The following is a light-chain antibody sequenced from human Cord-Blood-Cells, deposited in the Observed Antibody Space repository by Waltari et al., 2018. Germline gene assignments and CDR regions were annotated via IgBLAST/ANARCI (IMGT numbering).Light chain of an antibody. CDR2: STN. V-gene: IGLV8-61*01. CDR1: SGSVSTSYY. Sequence: QTVVTQEPSFSVSPGGTVTLTCGLSSGSVSTSYYPSWYQQTPGQAPRTLIYSTNPRSSGVPDRFSGSILGKKAALTITGAQADDESDYYCVLYMGSGIWVFGGGTKLTVL. CDR3: VLYMGSGIWV. J-gene: IGLJ3*02.